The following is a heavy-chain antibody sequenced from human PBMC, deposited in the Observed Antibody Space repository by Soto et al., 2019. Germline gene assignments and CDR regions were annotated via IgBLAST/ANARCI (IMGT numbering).Heavy chain of an antibody. D-gene: IGHD3-10*01. CDR2: IYYSGST. Sequence: SETLSLTCTVSGGSISSYYWSWIRQPPGKGLEWIGYIYYSGSTNYNPSLKSRVTISVDTSKNQFSLKMSSVTAEDTAVYYCAKDTASHPSYGSGSRFDYWGQGTLVTVSS. CDR1: GGSISSYY. V-gene: IGHV4-59*01. J-gene: IGHJ4*01. CDR3: AKDTASHPSYGSGSRFDY.